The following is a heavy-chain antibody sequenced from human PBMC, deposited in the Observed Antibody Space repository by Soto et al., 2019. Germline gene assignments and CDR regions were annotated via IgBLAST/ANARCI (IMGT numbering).Heavy chain of an antibody. J-gene: IGHJ5*02. Sequence: QVQLQESGPGLVKPSETLSLTCTVSGGSISSYYWSWIRQPPGKGLEWIGYIHYSGSTNHNPSLTGRVTISVDTSKNPISLKLRSVTAADTAVYYCARVLFGRGNWFDPWGQGTLVTVSS. D-gene: IGHD3-3*01. CDR3: ARVLFGRGNWFDP. CDR2: IHYSGST. CDR1: GGSISSYY. V-gene: IGHV4-59*01.